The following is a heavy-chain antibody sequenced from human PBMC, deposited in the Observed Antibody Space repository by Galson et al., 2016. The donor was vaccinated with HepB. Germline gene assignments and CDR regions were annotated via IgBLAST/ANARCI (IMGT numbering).Heavy chain of an antibody. CDR1: GGSINSGGYY. D-gene: IGHD5-24*01. CDR2: ISSTGST. J-gene: IGHJ5*02. Sequence: TLSLTCTVSGGSINSGGYYWSWIRQHPGKGLEWIGYISSTGSTYYNPSLKSRLLISLDMSQNHFSLRLTSVTAADTAVYYCARERDQSCFDPWGPGTLVTVSS. CDR3: ARERDQSCFDP. V-gene: IGHV4-31*03.